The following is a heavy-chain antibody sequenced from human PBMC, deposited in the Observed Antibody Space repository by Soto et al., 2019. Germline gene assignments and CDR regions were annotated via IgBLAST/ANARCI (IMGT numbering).Heavy chain of an antibody. CDR1: GFTFDDYA. J-gene: IGHJ6*02. CDR2: ISWYSGSI. D-gene: IGHD2-21*02. CDR3: AKETAKSYYGMDV. Sequence: PGGSLRLSSAASGFTFDDYAMHWVRQAPGKGLEWVSGISWYSGSIGYADSVKGRFTISRDNAKNSLYLQMNSLRAEDTALYYCAKETAKSYYGMDVWGQGATVTVSS. V-gene: IGHV3-9*01.